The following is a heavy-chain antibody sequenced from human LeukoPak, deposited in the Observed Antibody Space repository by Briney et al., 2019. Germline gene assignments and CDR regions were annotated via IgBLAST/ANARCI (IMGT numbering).Heavy chain of an antibody. J-gene: IGHJ3*02. Sequence: ASVKVSCKASGYTFTGYYMHWVRQAPGQGREWMGWINPNSGGTNYAQKFQGRVTMTRDTSISTAYMELSRLRSDDTAVYYCARDFEYCSSTSCSDAFDIWGQGTMVTVSS. D-gene: IGHD2-2*01. V-gene: IGHV1-2*02. CDR3: ARDFEYCSSTSCSDAFDI. CDR1: GYTFTGYY. CDR2: INPNSGGT.